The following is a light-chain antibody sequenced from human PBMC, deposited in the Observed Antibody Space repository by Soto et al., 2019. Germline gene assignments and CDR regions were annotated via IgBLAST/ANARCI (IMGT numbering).Light chain of an antibody. CDR1: SGSVSTSFY. CDR2: QTA. CDR3: VLYMGSGISV. Sequence: QTVVTQEPSLSVSPGGTVTLTCGLTSGSVSTSFYPSWFQQTPGQAPRTLIFQTAARSDGVPDRFSGSILGNKAALTITGAQAEDDSDYYCVLYMGSGISVFGGGTKLTVL. J-gene: IGLJ3*02. V-gene: IGLV8-61*01.